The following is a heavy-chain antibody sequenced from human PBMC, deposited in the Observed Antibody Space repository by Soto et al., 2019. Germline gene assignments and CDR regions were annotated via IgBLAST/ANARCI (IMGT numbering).Heavy chain of an antibody. CDR3: AKDMYSSHHYGMGV. D-gene: IGHD6-13*01. Sequence: PGGSLRLSCAASGFIFDDYAMHWVRQAPGKGLEWVSGISWNSGSIGYADSVKGRFIISRDNAKNSLYLQMNSLRAEDTALYYCAKDMYSSHHYGMGVWGQGTTVTVSS. CDR2: ISWNSGSI. V-gene: IGHV3-9*01. CDR1: GFIFDDYA. J-gene: IGHJ6*02.